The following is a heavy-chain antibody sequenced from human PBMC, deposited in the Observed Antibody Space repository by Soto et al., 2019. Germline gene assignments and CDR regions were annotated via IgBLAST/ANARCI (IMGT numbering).Heavy chain of an antibody. D-gene: IGHD3-3*01. Sequence: EVQLVESGGGLVQPGRSLRLSCAASGFTFDDYAMHWVRQAPGKGLEWVSGISWNSGSIGYADSVKGRFTISRDNAKNSLYLQMNSLRAEDTALYYCAKQHYDFWSGYGGPFDYWGQGTLVTVSS. CDR2: ISWNSGSI. CDR3: AKQHYDFWSGYGGPFDY. J-gene: IGHJ4*02. CDR1: GFTFDDYA. V-gene: IGHV3-9*01.